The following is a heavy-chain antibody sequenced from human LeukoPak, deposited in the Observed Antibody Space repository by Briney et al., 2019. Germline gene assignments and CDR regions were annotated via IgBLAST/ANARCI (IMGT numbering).Heavy chain of an antibody. V-gene: IGHV1-69*04. CDR1: GGTFSSYA. J-gene: IGHJ3*02. D-gene: IGHD3-3*01. Sequence: ASVKVSCKASGGTFSSYAISWVRQAPGQGLEWMGRIIPILGIANYAQKFQGRVTITADKSTSTAYMELCSLRSEDTAVYYCARGRQNYDFWSGYSHDAFDIWGQGTMVTVSS. CDR2: IIPILGIA. CDR3: ARGRQNYDFWSGYSHDAFDI.